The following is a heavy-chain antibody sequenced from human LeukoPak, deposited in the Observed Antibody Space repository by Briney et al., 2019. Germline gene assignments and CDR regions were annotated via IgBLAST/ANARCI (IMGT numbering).Heavy chain of an antibody. CDR1: GFTFDDCS. CDR2: ISWNSGSI. Sequence: GRSLRLSCAASGFTFDDCSMHWVRQAPGKGLEWVSGISWNSGSIVYADSVKGRFTISRDRTKNSLYLQMSSLRAEDMALYYCARGNGYSTSGYVDYWGQGTLVTVSS. CDR3: ARGNGYSTSGYVDY. V-gene: IGHV3-9*03. D-gene: IGHD6-13*01. J-gene: IGHJ4*02.